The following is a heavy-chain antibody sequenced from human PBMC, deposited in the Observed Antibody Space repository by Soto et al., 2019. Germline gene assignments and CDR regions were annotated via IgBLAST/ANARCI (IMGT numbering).Heavy chain of an antibody. Sequence: DVQLVESGGGLVQPGRSLRLSCAASGFTFDDYAMHWVRQAPGKGLEWVSGISWNSGSIGYADSVKGRFTISRDNAKNSLYLQMNSLRAEDTALYYCAKDRGYCSGGSCYQFDYWGQGTLVTVSS. CDR1: GFTFDDYA. J-gene: IGHJ4*02. CDR3: AKDRGYCSGGSCYQFDY. V-gene: IGHV3-9*01. CDR2: ISWNSGSI. D-gene: IGHD2-15*01.